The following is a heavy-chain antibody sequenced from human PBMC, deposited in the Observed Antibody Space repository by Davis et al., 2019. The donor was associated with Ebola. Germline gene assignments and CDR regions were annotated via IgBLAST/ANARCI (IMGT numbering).Heavy chain of an antibody. Sequence: PSETLSLTCAVSGGPISSGGYPGSSIRLHPGKGLEWIGYIYYSGSTYYNPSLKSRVTISVDTSKNQFSLKLSSVTAADTAVYYCARDRGTMIGNWFDPWGQGTLVTVSS. CDR3: ARDRGTMIGNWFDP. CDR2: IYYSGST. D-gene: IGHD3-22*01. CDR1: GGPISSGGYP. J-gene: IGHJ5*02. V-gene: IGHV4-31*11.